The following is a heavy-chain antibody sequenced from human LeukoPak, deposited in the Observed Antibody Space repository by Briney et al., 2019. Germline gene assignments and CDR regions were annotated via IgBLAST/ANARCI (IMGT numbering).Heavy chain of an antibody. CDR3: ARGGRRGAFWFDP. Sequence: PSGTLSLTCAVYGGSFSGYYWSWIRQPPGKGLEWIGEINHSGSTNYNPSLKSRVTISVDTSKNQFSLKLSSVTAADTAVYYCARGGRRGAFWFDPWGQGTLVTVSS. CDR1: GGSFSGYY. J-gene: IGHJ5*02. CDR2: INHSGST. D-gene: IGHD3-10*01. V-gene: IGHV4-34*01.